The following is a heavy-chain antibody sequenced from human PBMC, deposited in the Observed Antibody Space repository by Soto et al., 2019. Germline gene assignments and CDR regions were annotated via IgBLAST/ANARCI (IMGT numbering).Heavy chain of an antibody. CDR1: GGTSSRYT. D-gene: IGHD2-2*01. J-gene: IGHJ4*02. CDR2: IIPMHDKA. V-gene: IGHV1-69*16. Sequence: ASVKVSCKASGGTSSRYTISWVRQAPGQGLEWMGRIIPMHDKANYAQKFQGRVTITMDESTSTAYMELSSLRSEDTAVYYCARDMSPAARYCSSTSCPLYWGQGTLVTVSS. CDR3: ARDMSPAARYCSSTSCPLY.